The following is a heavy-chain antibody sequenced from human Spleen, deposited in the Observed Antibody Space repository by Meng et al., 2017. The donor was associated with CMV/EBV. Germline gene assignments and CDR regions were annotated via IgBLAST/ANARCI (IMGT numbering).Heavy chain of an antibody. CDR3: ARSGNLDY. CDR1: GYSFTGYY. Sequence: VRVSCKASGYSFTGYYMHWVRQAPGQGLEWMGWINPNSGGTNYAQKFQGRVTMTRDTSISAAYMELSRLRSDDTAIYFCARSGNLDYWGQGTLVTVSS. CDR2: INPNSGGT. J-gene: IGHJ4*02. D-gene: IGHD4-23*01. V-gene: IGHV1-2*02.